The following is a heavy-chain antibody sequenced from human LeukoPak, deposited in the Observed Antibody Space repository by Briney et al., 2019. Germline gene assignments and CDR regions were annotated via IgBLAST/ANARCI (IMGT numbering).Heavy chain of an antibody. CDR3: ARDKHNGYCSGGRCYPFYFDS. J-gene: IGHJ4*02. D-gene: IGHD2-15*01. CDR2: IPYNVTS. Sequence: PSETLSLTCTVSGGSVSTSYWSWIRQPPGKGPEFIGFIPYNVTSNYNPSLKSRVTISLDTSKNQFSLNLTSVTAADTAMYYCARDKHNGYCSGGRCYPFYFDSWGQGILVTVSS. V-gene: IGHV4-59*02. CDR1: GGSVSTSY.